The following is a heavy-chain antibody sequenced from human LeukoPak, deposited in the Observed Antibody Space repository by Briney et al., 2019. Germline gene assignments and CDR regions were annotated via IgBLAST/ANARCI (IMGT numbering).Heavy chain of an antibody. Sequence: RSGGSLRLSCAASGFTFSSYWMHWVRQAPGKGLVWVSRINSDGSSTSYADSVKGRFTISRDNAKNTLYLQMNSLRAEDTAVYYCARGVRTSSGYDSGIWGQGTMVTVSS. V-gene: IGHV3-74*01. J-gene: IGHJ3*02. CDR3: ARGVRTSSGYDSGI. CDR1: GFTFSSYW. D-gene: IGHD5-12*01. CDR2: INSDGSST.